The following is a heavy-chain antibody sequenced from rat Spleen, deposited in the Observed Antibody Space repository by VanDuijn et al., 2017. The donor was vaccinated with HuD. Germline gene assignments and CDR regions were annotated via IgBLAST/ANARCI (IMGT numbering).Heavy chain of an antibody. CDR2: IWGGGDT. D-gene: IGHD5-1*01. CDR1: GFSLTVNG. CDR3: ARQTGSFDY. Sequence: QVQLKESGPGLMQPSETLSLTCTVSGFSLTVNGVGWVRQPLGKGWVWMGTIWGGGDTNYNSAVQSRLSISRDTSQSQVFLKMNSLQPEDTGTYYCARQTGSFDYWGQGVMVTVSS. V-gene: IGHV2-72*01. J-gene: IGHJ2*01.